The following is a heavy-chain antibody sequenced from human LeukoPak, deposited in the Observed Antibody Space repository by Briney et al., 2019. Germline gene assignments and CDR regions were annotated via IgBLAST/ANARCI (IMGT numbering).Heavy chain of an antibody. Sequence: SETLSLTCAVYGGSFSGYYWSWIRQPPGKGLEWIGEIYHSGSTNYNPSLKSRVTISVDTSKNQFSLKLSSVTAADTAVYYCARGRVDTAGILEGCDYWGQGTLVTVSS. CDR2: IYHSGST. J-gene: IGHJ4*02. V-gene: IGHV4-34*01. D-gene: IGHD5-18*01. CDR3: ARGRVDTAGILEGCDY. CDR1: GGSFSGYY.